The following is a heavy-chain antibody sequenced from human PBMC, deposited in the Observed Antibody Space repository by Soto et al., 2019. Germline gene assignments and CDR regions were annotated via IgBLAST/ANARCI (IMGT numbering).Heavy chain of an antibody. J-gene: IGHJ6*02. V-gene: IGHV3-74*01. CDR2: IDSDGSST. Sequence: PGGSLRLSCAASGFTFGIYWMNWVRQAPGKGLVWVSRIDSDGSSTTYADSVKGRFTTSRDNAKNTLYLQMSSLRVEDTAVYYCARGRPYGMDVWGQGTTVTVSS. CDR1: GFTFGIYW. CDR3: ARGRPYGMDV.